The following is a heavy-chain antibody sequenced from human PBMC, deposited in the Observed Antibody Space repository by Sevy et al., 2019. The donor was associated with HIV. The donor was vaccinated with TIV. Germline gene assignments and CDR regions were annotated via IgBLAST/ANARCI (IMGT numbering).Heavy chain of an antibody. D-gene: IGHD2-15*01. J-gene: IGHJ5*02. V-gene: IGHV5-51*01. CDR2: IYPGHSDT. Sequence: GKSLKISCKGSGYSFTSYWIGWVRQMPGKGLQLMGIIYPGHSDTRDSPSFQGQVTISADKSISTAYLQWSSLKASDTAMYYCARRYHVVVVAANHNWFDPWGQGTLVTVSS. CDR1: GYSFTSYW. CDR3: ARRYHVVVVAANHNWFDP.